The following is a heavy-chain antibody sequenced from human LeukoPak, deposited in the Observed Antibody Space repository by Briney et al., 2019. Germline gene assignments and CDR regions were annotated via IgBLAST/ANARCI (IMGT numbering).Heavy chain of an antibody. CDR1: GFTFSSYE. CDR2: ISGSGGST. V-gene: IGHV3-23*01. D-gene: IGHD3-9*01. J-gene: IGHJ6*04. CDR3: AKDTRYEYYYYYEFDV. Sequence: GGSLRLSCTASGFTFSSYEMSWVRQAPGKGLEWVSAISGSGGSTYYADSVKGRFTISRDNSKNTLYLQMNSLRAEDTAVYYCAKDTRYEYYYYYEFDVWGKGTTVTVSS.